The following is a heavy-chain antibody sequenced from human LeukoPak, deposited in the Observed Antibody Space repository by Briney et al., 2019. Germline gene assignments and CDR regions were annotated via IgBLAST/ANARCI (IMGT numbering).Heavy chain of an antibody. V-gene: IGHV1-2*02. CDR1: GYTFTGHY. J-gene: IGHJ4*02. D-gene: IGHD6-6*01. Sequence: ASVRVSCKASGYTFTGHYMNWVRLAPGQGLEWMGWINPTGGTTYAQKFQDRVTMTRDTSINTAYMELSGLRSDDTAVYYCARDLGWSSSHWGQGTLVTVSS. CDR2: INPTGGT. CDR3: ARDLGWSSSH.